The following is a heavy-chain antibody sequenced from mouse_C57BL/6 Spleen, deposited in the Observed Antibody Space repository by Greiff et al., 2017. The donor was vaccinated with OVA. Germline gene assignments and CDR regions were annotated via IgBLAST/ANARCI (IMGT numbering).Heavy chain of an antibody. Sequence: VQLQQSGPELVKPGASVKISCKASGYTFTDYYMNWVKQSHGKSLEWIGDINPNNGGTSYNQKFKGKATLTVDKSSSTAYMELRSLTSEDSAVYYCARSGDYDGDYFDYWGQGTTLTVSS. D-gene: IGHD2-4*01. CDR1: GYTFTDYY. CDR2: INPNNGGT. CDR3: ARSGDYDGDYFDY. V-gene: IGHV1-26*01. J-gene: IGHJ2*01.